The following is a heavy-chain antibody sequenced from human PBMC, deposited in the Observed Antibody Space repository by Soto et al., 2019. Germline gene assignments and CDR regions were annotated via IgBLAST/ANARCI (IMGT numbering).Heavy chain of an antibody. Sequence: SETLSLTCPVSGGSISSSDYYWSWIRQPPGTGLEWIGYIYYSGSTYYNPSLKSRVTISVDTSKNQFSLKLSSLTAADTAGYYSARELHYNDSSGYYFTWFDPSRQRSLVTV. CDR3: ARELHYNDSSGYYFTWFDP. CDR2: IYYSGST. J-gene: IGHJ5*02. CDR1: GGSISSSDYY. D-gene: IGHD3-22*01. V-gene: IGHV4-30-4*02.